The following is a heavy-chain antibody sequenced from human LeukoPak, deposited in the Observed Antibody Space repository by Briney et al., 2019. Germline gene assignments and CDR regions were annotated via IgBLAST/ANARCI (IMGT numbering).Heavy chain of an antibody. CDR3: ARDGDLGIFDY. CDR1: GGSVSSYY. J-gene: IGHJ4*02. Sequence: SETLSLTCTVSGGSVSSYYWSWIRQPAGKGLEWIGRIYTSGSTNYSPSLKSRVTMSVDTSKNQFSLKLSSVTAADTAVYYCARDGDLGIFDYWGQGTLVTVSS. V-gene: IGHV4-4*07. CDR2: IYTSGST. D-gene: IGHD3-16*01.